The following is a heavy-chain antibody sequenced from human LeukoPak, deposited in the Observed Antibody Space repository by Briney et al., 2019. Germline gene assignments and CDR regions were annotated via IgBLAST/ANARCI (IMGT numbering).Heavy chain of an antibody. Sequence: AGGSLRLSCAASGFTFSSYAMHWVRQAPGKGLEWVAVISYDGSNKYYADSVKGRFTISRDNSKNTLYLQMNSLRAEDTAVYYCARDQGGAPSAFDIWGQGTMVTVSS. CDR1: GFTFSSYA. J-gene: IGHJ3*02. V-gene: IGHV3-30*04. D-gene: IGHD3-16*01. CDR2: ISYDGSNK. CDR3: ARDQGGAPSAFDI.